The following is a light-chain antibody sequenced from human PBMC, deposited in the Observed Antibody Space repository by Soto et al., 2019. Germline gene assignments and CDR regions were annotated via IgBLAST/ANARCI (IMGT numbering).Light chain of an antibody. J-gene: IGKJ5*01. V-gene: IGKV1-39*01. CDR2: LAS. CDR3: QQTYGPPIT. Sequence: DIQITQSPSSLSASVGDIVTITCRASQTISNYLNWYQWRPGKAPKLLIYLASSLQSGVPSRFSGSGSGTDFTLTITSLQFEDFATYYCQQTYGPPITFGQGTRLEIK. CDR1: QTISNY.